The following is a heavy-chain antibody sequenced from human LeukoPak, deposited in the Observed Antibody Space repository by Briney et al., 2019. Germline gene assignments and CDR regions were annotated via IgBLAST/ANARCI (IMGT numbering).Heavy chain of an antibody. J-gene: IGHJ4*02. V-gene: IGHV1-58*02. CDR3: AADDLNVGY. D-gene: IGHD3-22*01. CDR2: IVVGSGNT. Sequence: GTSVKVSCKASGFTFTNSAIQWVRQARGQRLEWIGWIVVGSGNTDYAQKFQERITITRDMSTRTVYMELSSLRSEDTAVYYCAADDLNVGYWGQGTLVTVSS. CDR1: GFTFTNSA.